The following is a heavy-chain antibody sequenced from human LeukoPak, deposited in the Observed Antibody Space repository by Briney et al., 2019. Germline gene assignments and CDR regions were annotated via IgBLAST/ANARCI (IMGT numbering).Heavy chain of an antibody. CDR2: FDPEDGET. V-gene: IGHV1-24*01. Sequence: GASVKVSCKVSGYTLTELSMHWVRQAPGKGLEWMGGFDPEDGETIYAQKFQGRVTMTEDTSTDTAYMELSSLRSEDTAVYYCATHCSGGSYYILDQLGAFDIWGQGTMVTVSS. CDR3: ATHCSGGSYYILDQLGAFDI. D-gene: IGHD2-15*01. CDR1: GYTLTELS. J-gene: IGHJ3*02.